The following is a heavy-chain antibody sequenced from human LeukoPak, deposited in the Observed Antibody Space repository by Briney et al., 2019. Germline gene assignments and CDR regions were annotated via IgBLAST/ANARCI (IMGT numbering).Heavy chain of an antibody. CDR3: ARIYCSSISCHFDY. J-gene: IGHJ4*02. D-gene: IGHD2-2*01. V-gene: IGHV3-30*04. CDR2: ISDDGRQT. Sequence: GGSLRLSCAASGFTFTDYAMNWVRQAPGTGLEWVAVISDDGRQTYYADSVKGRFTVSRDNSRDTVYLQMNSLRAEDTAVYYCARIYCSSISCHFDYWGQGTLVTVSS. CDR1: GFTFTDYA.